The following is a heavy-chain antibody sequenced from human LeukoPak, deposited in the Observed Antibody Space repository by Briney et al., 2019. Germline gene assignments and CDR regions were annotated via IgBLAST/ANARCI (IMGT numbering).Heavy chain of an antibody. CDR2: IISYNGNT. CDR3: ASEPQQLVGAPGGGFNF. V-gene: IGHV1-18*01. CDR1: GYIFTSYG. J-gene: IGHJ4*02. Sequence: ASVKVSCKASGYIFTSYGISWVRQAPGQGLEWMGCIISYNGNTNYAQMLQGRVTMTTDKSTRTAYMELRSLRSDETAVYYCASEPQQLVGAPGGGFNFWGEGPLVPVSS. D-gene: IGHD1-26*01.